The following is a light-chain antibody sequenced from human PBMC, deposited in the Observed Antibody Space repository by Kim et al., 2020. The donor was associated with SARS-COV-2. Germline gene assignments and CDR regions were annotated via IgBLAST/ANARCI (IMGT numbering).Light chain of an antibody. CDR3: NSRDTTGIRVV. V-gene: IGLV3-19*01. Sequence: ALRQTVRITCQGDSLKSYYTSWYLQKPGQAPILVMSGDRNRPSGIPDRFSGSSSEDTASLTITGAQAEDEGDYYCNSRDTTGIRVVFGGGTKVTVL. J-gene: IGLJ2*01. CDR1: SLKSYY. CDR2: GDR.